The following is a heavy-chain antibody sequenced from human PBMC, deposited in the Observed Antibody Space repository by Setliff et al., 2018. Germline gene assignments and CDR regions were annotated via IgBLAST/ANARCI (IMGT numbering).Heavy chain of an antibody. D-gene: IGHD3-22*01. J-gene: IGHJ4*02. V-gene: IGHV4-39*01. CDR3: ARQEDDSSGYYSTD. Sequence: SETLSLTCTVSGGSISRSSYYWGWIRQPPGKGLEWIGSIYHSGSTNYNPSLKSRVTISVDTSKNQFSLKLSSVTVADTAVYYCARQEDDSSGYYSTDWGQGTLVTVS. CDR2: IYHSGST. CDR1: GGSISRSSYY.